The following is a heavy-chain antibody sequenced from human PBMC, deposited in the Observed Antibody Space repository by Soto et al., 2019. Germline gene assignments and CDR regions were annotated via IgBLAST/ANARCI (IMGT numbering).Heavy chain of an antibody. J-gene: IGHJ2*01. CDR3: AREGGNSGLVRRYWYFDL. CDR1: GFTFSDYY. D-gene: IGHD2-21*02. Sequence: QVQLVESGGGLVKPGGSLRLSCAASGFTFSDYYMSWIRQAPGKGLEWVSYISSSSSYTNYADSVKGRFTISRDNAKNSLYLQMNSLRAEDTAVYYCAREGGNSGLVRRYWYFDLWGRGTLVTVSS. CDR2: ISSSSSYT. V-gene: IGHV3-11*06.